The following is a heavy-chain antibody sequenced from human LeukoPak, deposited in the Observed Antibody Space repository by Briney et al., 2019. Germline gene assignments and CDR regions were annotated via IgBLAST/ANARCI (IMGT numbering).Heavy chain of an antibody. CDR1: GGTFSSYA. Sequence: ASVKVSCKASGGTFSSYAISWVRQAPGQGLEWMGGIIPIFGTAHYVQKFQGRVTITTDESTSTAYMELNSLRSEDTAVYYCARSARDYYYYYMDVWGKGTTVTVSS. CDR2: IIPIFGTA. V-gene: IGHV1-69*05. J-gene: IGHJ6*03. CDR3: ARSARDYYYYYMDV.